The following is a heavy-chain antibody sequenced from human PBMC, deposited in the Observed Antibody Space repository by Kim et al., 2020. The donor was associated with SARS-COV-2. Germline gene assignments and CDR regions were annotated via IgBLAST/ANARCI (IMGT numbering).Heavy chain of an antibody. CDR2: INHSGST. J-gene: IGHJ4*02. CDR1: GGSFSGYY. V-gene: IGHV4-34*01. Sequence: SETLSLTCAVYGGSFSGYYWSWIRQPPGKGLEWIGEINHSGSTNYNPSLKSRVTISVDTSKNQFFLKLSSVTAADTAVYYCAREKSVRGYSYDWGQGTLVTVSS. CDR3: AREKSVRGYSYD. D-gene: IGHD5-18*01.